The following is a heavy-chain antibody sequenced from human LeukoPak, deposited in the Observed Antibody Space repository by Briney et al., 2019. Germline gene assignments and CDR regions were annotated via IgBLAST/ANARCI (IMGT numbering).Heavy chain of an antibody. D-gene: IGHD3-10*01. CDR3: AKVMKGSERLTMVRGVIIKTAGLYYMDV. CDR1: GFTFSSYG. J-gene: IGHJ6*03. Sequence: GGSLRLSCAASGFTFSSYGMHWVRQAPGKGLEWVAVIWYDGSNKYYADSVKGRFTISRDNSKNTLYLQMNSLRAEDTAVYYCAKVMKGSERLTMVRGVIIKTAGLYYMDVWGKGTTVTVSS. V-gene: IGHV3-33*06. CDR2: IWYDGSNK.